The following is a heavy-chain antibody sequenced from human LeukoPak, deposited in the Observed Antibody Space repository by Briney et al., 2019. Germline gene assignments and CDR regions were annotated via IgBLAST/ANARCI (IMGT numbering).Heavy chain of an antibody. CDR3: ASAEDSSGYPSDYYYYYMDV. V-gene: IGHV1-2*02. D-gene: IGHD3-22*01. CDR1: GYTFTGYY. CDR2: INPNSGGT. J-gene: IGHJ6*03. Sequence: ASVKVSCKASGYTFTGYYMHWVRQAPGQGLEWMGWINPNSGGTNYAQKFQGRVTMTRDTSISTAYMELSRLRSDDTAVYYCASAEDSSGYPSDYYYYYMDVWGKGTTVTVSS.